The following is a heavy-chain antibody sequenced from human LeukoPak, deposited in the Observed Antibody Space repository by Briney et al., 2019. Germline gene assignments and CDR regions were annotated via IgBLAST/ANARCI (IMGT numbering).Heavy chain of an antibody. Sequence: SETLSLTCTVSGGSISSGGYYCSWIRQHPGKGLEWIGYIYYSGSTYYNPSLKSRVTISVDTSKNQFSLKLSSVTAADTAVYYCARDTRTVVTPTVYYYYGMDVWGQGTTVTVSS. CDR1: GGSISSGGYY. CDR3: ARDTRTVVTPTVYYYYGMDV. D-gene: IGHD4-23*01. V-gene: IGHV4-31*03. J-gene: IGHJ6*02. CDR2: IYYSGST.